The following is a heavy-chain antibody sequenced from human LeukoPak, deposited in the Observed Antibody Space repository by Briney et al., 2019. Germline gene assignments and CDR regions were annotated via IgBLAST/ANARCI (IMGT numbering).Heavy chain of an antibody. V-gene: IGHV1-24*01. Sequence: ASVRVSCKLSENRLTQLPMHWVRQAPGEGLEWVGGFRPENDVPIYAQKFQGRVAMTTDTSTDTAYMELRSLKSDDTAVYYCARNRFLEWSTNPNYYYYMDVWGKGTTVTVSS. CDR1: ENRLTQLP. CDR3: ARNRFLEWSTNPNYYYYMDV. D-gene: IGHD3-3*01. J-gene: IGHJ6*03. CDR2: FRPENDVP.